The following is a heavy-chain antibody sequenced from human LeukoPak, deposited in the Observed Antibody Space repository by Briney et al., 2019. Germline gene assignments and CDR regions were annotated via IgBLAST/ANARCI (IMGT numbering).Heavy chain of an antibody. CDR3: AKWAVAVMNWFDP. J-gene: IGHJ5*02. CDR2: VTGTGGST. D-gene: IGHD6-19*01. Sequence: PGGSLRLSCAASGFTFSSYAMSWVRQAPGKGLEWVSAVTGTGGSTYHADPVKGRFTISRDNSKNTLYLQMNSLRAEDTAVYYCAKWAVAVMNWFDPWGQGTLVTVSS. V-gene: IGHV3-23*01. CDR1: GFTFSSYA.